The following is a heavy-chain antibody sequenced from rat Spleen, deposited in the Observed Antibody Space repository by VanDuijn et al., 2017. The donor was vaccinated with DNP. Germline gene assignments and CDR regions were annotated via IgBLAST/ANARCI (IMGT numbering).Heavy chain of an antibody. J-gene: IGHJ2*01. V-gene: IGHV5-19*01. Sequence: EVQLVESGGGLVQPGRSLKLSCAASGFTFSNYGMHWIRQAPTKGLEWVASISPSGGSTYYRDSVKGRFTISRDNAKSTLYLQMNSLRSEDTATYYCARGNYDGSYYSYYFDYWGQGVMVTVSS. CDR3: ARGNYDGSYYSYYFDY. CDR2: ISPSGGST. CDR1: GFTFSNYG. D-gene: IGHD1-12*02.